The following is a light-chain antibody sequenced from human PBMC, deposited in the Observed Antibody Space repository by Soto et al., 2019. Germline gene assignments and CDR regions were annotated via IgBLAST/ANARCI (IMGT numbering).Light chain of an antibody. CDR1: SSNIGNNA. CDR3: AAWDDRLNGVV. Sequence: QSVLTQPPSVSEAPRQRVTISCSGSSSNIGNNAVNWYQQLPGKAPKLLIYYDDLLPSGVSDRFSGSKSGTSASLAISGLQSEDEADYYCAAWDDRLNGVVFGGGTNLTV. J-gene: IGLJ2*01. CDR2: YDD. V-gene: IGLV1-36*01.